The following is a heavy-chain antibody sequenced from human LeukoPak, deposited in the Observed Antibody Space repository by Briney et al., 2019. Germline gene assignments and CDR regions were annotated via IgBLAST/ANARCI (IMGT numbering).Heavy chain of an antibody. J-gene: IGHJ6*02. V-gene: IGHV1-2*02. CDR1: GYTFTGYY. CDR3: ASRAAMAAGTYYYYGMDV. Sequence: ASVKVSCKASGYTFTGYYMHWVRQAPGQGLEWMGWITPNSGGTNYAQKFQGRVTMTRDTSISTAYMELSSLRSEDTAVYYCASRAAMAAGTYYYYGMDVWGQGTTVTVSS. CDR2: ITPNSGGT. D-gene: IGHD6-13*01.